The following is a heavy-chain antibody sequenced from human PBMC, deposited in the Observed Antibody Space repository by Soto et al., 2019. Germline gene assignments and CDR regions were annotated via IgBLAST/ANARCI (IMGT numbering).Heavy chain of an antibody. Sequence: EVQLVESGGGLVQPGGSLRLSCAASGFTFSSYAMTWVRQAPGKGLGWVSAILSSGGCTFYADSVKGRFTISRDNSKSTRYMHTNSLRVEDTAVYYCSLGIVVSGTVDDWGQGSLVTVS. CDR2: ILSSGGCT. CDR3: SLGIVVSGTVDD. CDR1: GFTFSSYA. V-gene: IGHV3-23*04. J-gene: IGHJ4*02. D-gene: IGHD6-19*01.